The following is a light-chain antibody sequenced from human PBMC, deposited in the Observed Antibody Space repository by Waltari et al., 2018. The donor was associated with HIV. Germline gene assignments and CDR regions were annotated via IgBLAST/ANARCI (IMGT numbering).Light chain of an antibody. CDR2: DVT. CDR3: CSYTGSYTLV. J-gene: IGLJ3*02. V-gene: IGLV2-11*01. Sequence: QSALTQPRSVSRSPGQSVTISCTGTSSDVGGYKYVSWYQQHPGKAPKVIIYDVTKRPSGFPDRFSGSKSGNTASLTISGLQAEDEADYYCCSYTGSYTLVFGGGTKLTVL. CDR1: SSDVGGYKY.